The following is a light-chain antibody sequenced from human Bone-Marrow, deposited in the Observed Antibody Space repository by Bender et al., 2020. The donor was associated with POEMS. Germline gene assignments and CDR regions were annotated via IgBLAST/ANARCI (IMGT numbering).Light chain of an antibody. Sequence: SSELTQDPDVSVALGQTITISCQGDGLRAYHATWYQQKPGQAPVLVLYDKDSRPSGIPDRFSGSSSGNTASLTITGAQPEDEADYYCKSRDTTHMRQLFGPGTKVTVL. V-gene: IGLV3-19*01. J-gene: IGLJ1*01. CDR3: KSRDTTHMRQL. CDR2: DKD. CDR1: GLRAYH.